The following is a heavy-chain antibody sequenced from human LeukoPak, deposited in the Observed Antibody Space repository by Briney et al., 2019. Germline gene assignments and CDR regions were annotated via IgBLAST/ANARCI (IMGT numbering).Heavy chain of an antibody. J-gene: IGHJ4*02. CDR3: AKDKDPWKSTAISDFDY. D-gene: IGHD1-1*01. CDR1: GFTFSSYW. V-gene: IGHV3-7*01. CDR2: IKQDGSEK. Sequence: GGSLRLSCAASGFTFSSYWMSWVRQAPGKGLEWVANIKQDGSEKYYVDSVKGRFTISRDNAKNSLYLQMNSLRGEDTAVYFCAKDKDPWKSTAISDFDYWGQGTLVTVSS.